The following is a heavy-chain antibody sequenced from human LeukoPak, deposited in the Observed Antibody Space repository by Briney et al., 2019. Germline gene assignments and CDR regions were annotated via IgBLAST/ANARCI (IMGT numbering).Heavy chain of an antibody. V-gene: IGHV1-2*02. CDR3: ARERGIAAAGT. J-gene: IGHJ5*02. Sequence: ASVKVSCTASAYTFTGYYMHWVRQAPGQGLEWMGWINPNSGGTNYAQKFQGRVTMTRDTSISTAYMELSRLRSDDTAVYYCARERGIAAAGTWGQGTLVTVSS. CDR2: INPNSGGT. D-gene: IGHD6-13*01. CDR1: AYTFTGYY.